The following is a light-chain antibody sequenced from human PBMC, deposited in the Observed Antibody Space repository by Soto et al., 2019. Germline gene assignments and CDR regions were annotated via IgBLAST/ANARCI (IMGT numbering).Light chain of an antibody. CDR1: QSVSSSY. Sequence: EIVLTQSPGTLSLSPGERATLSCRASQSVSSSYLAWYQQKPGQAPRLLIYGASSRATGIPDRFSGSGSGTDLPLTISRLEPGDFAVYYCKQYGSSRTFSQGTKVQMK. CDR3: KQYGSSRT. J-gene: IGKJ1*01. V-gene: IGKV3-20*01. CDR2: GAS.